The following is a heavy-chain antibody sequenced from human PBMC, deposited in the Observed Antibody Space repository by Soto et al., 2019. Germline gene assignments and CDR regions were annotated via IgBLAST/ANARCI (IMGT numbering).Heavy chain of an antibody. D-gene: IGHD3-3*01. Sequence: QVQLVQSGAEVKKPGASVKVSCKASGYSFTRHDINWVRQAPGQGLEWMGWINPSSGNTGYAQRFLGRLTMTTDTSTSTAYMELSGLKSEDTAIYYCAREGILFSGVIGFYGMDVWGPGTTVTVPS. CDR1: GYSFTRHD. J-gene: IGHJ6*02. CDR3: AREGILFSGVIGFYGMDV. CDR2: INPSSGNT. V-gene: IGHV1-8*01.